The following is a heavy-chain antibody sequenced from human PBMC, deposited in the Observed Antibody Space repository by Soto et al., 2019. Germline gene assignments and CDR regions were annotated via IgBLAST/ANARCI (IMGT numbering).Heavy chain of an antibody. J-gene: IGHJ4*02. CDR2: ISYDGSNQ. CDR1: GFTFSSYA. V-gene: IGHV3-30*18. CDR3: AKDQASGQGSFDS. Sequence: GGSLRLSCAASGFTFSSYAMSWVRQAPGKGLEWVALISYDGSNQYYADSVKGRFTISRDNSKNTLFLQMNSLRADDTAVYYCAKDQASGQGSFDSWGQGTLVTVSS.